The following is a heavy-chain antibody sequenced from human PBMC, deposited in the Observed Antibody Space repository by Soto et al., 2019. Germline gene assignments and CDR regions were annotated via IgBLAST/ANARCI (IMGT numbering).Heavy chain of an antibody. D-gene: IGHD2-8*01. Sequence: QLQESGPGLVKPSQTLSLTCTVSGASISSGGYFWTWIRQHPGKGLEWIGYISNGGSTFYNPALKSRLTISIDVSKTQFSLKLTSVTAADTAVYYCARAPGRESNAVGYYFDYWGQGTLVTVSS. CDR2: ISNGGST. CDR1: GASISSGGYF. J-gene: IGHJ4*02. CDR3: ARAPGRESNAVGYYFDY. V-gene: IGHV4-31*03.